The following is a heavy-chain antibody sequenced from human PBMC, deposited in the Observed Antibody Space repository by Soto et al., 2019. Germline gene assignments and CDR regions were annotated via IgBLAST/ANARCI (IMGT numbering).Heavy chain of an antibody. D-gene: IGHD3-10*01. CDR2: ISAYNGNT. V-gene: IGHV1-18*01. J-gene: IGHJ6*02. Sequence: QVQLVQSGAEVKKPGASVKVSCKASGYTFTSYGISWVRQAPGQGLEWMGWISAYNGNTNYAQKLQGRGTMTTDTSPSTAYMELRSLRSDDTAAYYCARDFDYGSGSYGMDVWGQGTTVTVSS. CDR1: GYTFTSYG. CDR3: ARDFDYGSGSYGMDV.